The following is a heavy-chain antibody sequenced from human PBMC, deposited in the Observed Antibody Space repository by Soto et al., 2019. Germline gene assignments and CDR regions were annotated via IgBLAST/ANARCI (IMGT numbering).Heavy chain of an antibody. J-gene: IGHJ4*02. Sequence: GGSLRLSCAASGFTFSTYAMSWVRQAPGKGLEWVSAISGSGGSTYYADYVKRRFTIYRDNSKNTLDLQMNSLRAEDTAVYYCAKVYFDYYDSSGYRDWGQGTLVTVSS. CDR2: ISGSGGST. D-gene: IGHD3-22*01. V-gene: IGHV3-23*01. CDR3: AKVYFDYYDSSGYRD. CDR1: GFTFSTYA.